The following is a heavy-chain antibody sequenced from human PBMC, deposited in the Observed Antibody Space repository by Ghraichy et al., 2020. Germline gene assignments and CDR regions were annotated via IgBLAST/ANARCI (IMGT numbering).Heavy chain of an antibody. CDR1: GGTFSSYA. CDR3: ARGYYYDSSGYLIE. J-gene: IGHJ4*02. CDR2: IIPILGIA. D-gene: IGHD3-22*01. V-gene: IGHV1-69*04. Sequence: SVKVSCKASGGTFSSYAISWVRQAPGQGLEWMGRIIPILGIANYAQKFQGRVTITADKSTSTAYMELSSLRSEDTAVYYCARGYYYDSSGYLIEWGQGTLVTVSS.